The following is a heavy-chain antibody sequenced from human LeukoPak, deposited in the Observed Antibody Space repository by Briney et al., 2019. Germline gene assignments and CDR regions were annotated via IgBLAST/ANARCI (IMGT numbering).Heavy chain of an antibody. D-gene: IGHD5-18*01. V-gene: IGHV3-15*04. J-gene: IGHJ4*02. CDR1: GLTVTNAW. CDR2: IASKTDGGTT. Sequence: GGSLRLSCAASGLTVTNAWMNWVRQAPGKGLEWVGRIASKTDGGTTDYAAPVKGRFPISRDDSKNTLFLQMNSLRAEDTAVYYCATSGGVDTAMIFDYWGQGTLVTVSS. CDR3: ATSGGVDTAMIFDY.